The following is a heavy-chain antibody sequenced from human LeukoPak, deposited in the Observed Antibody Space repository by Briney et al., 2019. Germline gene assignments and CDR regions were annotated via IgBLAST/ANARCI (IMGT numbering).Heavy chain of an antibody. CDR3: ARADTVSTGPDF. V-gene: IGHV4-30-4*01. Sequence: PSETLSLTCTVSGGSINNGDYYWSWIRQPPGKGLEWIGYIYYSGSTYYNPSLESRITISMDTAKNQFSLKVSSVTASDTAVYYCARADTVSTGPDFWGQGTLITVSS. CDR2: IYYSGST. J-gene: IGHJ4*02. CDR1: GGSINNGDYY. D-gene: IGHD1-1*01.